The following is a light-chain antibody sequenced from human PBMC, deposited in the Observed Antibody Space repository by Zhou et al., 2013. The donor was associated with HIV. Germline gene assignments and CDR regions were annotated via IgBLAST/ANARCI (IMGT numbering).Light chain of an antibody. CDR3: QSYDRSLSVV. CDR1: SSDVGNYNL. V-gene: IGLV2-23*02. Sequence: QSALTQPASVSGSPGQSITISCTGTSSDVGNYNLVSWYQQHPGKAPKLMIYEVSKWPSGVSDRFSGSKSGNTASLTISGLQAEDEADYYCQSYDRSLSVVFGGGTKLTVL. CDR2: EVS. J-gene: IGLJ2*01.